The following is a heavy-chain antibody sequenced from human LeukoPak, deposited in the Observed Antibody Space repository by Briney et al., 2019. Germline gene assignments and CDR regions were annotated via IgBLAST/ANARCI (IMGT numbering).Heavy chain of an antibody. CDR2: ISPGGITI. D-gene: IGHD6-6*01. V-gene: IGHV3-11*04. Sequence: GGSLRLSCAASGFTFSEYYMTWIRQAPGKGLEWLSYISPGGITIYYADSMKGRLTISRDNAKKSLDLQMNSLRAEDTAVYYCARDRESSSMSWAFDYWGQGTLVTVSS. CDR3: ARDRESSSMSWAFDY. J-gene: IGHJ4*02. CDR1: GFTFSEYY.